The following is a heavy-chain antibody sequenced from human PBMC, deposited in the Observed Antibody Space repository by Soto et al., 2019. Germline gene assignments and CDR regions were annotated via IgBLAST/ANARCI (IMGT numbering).Heavy chain of an antibody. CDR2: ISAYNGNT. D-gene: IGHD3-10*01. Sequence: ASVKVSCKASGYTFTSYGISWVRQAPGQGLEWMGWISAYNGNTNYAQKLQGRGTMSTNTSTSTAYMELRSLGSDDTAVCYWAGLTFGELLYKGWFDPWGQGTLVTVSS. V-gene: IGHV1-18*01. CDR1: GYTFTSYG. J-gene: IGHJ5*02. CDR3: AGLTFGELLYKGWFDP.